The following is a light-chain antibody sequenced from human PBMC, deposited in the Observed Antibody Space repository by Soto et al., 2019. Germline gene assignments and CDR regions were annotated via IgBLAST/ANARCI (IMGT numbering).Light chain of an antibody. CDR2: DAS. CDR1: QSVSGY. CDR3: QQRSNWPLT. Sequence: EILLTQSPATLSLSPGERATLSCMASQSVSGYLAWYKHKPGQVPRLLIYDASNRATGIPARFSGSGSGTDFTLTISSLEPEDFEVYYCQQRSNWPLTFGGGTKVDIK. V-gene: IGKV3-11*01. J-gene: IGKJ4*01.